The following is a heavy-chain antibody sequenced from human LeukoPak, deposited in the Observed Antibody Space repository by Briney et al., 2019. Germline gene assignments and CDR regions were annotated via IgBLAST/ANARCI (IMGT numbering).Heavy chain of an antibody. J-gene: IGHJ4*02. D-gene: IGHD6-13*01. Sequence: GGSLRLSCAASGFTFSDYYMNWIRQAPGKGLEWVSYISCSGTYTNYADSVRGRFTISRDNAKNSLYLQMNNLRAEDTAVYYCARGKQQLALFDYWGQGTLVTVSS. CDR3: ARGKQQLALFDY. V-gene: IGHV3-11*06. CDR2: ISCSGTYT. CDR1: GFTFSDYY.